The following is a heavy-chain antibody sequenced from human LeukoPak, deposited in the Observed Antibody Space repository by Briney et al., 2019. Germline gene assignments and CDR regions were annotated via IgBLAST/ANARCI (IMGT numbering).Heavy chain of an antibody. CDR1: GGTFSSYA. CDR3: ARSTYDSSGYYPRESAY. D-gene: IGHD3-22*01. Sequence: VASVKVSCKASGGTFSSYAISWVRQAPGQGLEWMGWISAYNGHTNSAQKLQGRVTMTTDTSTSTAYMELRSLRSDDTAVYYCARSTYDSSGYYPRESAYWGQGTLVTVSS. V-gene: IGHV1-18*01. CDR2: ISAYNGHT. J-gene: IGHJ4*02.